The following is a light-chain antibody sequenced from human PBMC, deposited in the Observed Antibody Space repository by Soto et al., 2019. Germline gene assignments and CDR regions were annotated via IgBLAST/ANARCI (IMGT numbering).Light chain of an antibody. Sequence: QSALTQPASVSGSPGQSITISCTGTSSDVGNYNLVSWYQQHPGKAPKLMIYEGNKRPSGVSNRFSASKSGNTASLTISGLQAEDEADYDCCSFAASSTHVLIGGGTKLTVL. CDR1: SSDVGNYNL. V-gene: IGLV2-23*01. CDR3: CSFAASSTHVL. J-gene: IGLJ2*01. CDR2: EGN.